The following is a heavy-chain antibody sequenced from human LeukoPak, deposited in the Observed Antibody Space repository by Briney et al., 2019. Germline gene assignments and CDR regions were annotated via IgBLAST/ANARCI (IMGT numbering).Heavy chain of an antibody. V-gene: IGHV3-23*01. CDR2: ISGSGGST. CDR1: GFTFSNYA. D-gene: IGHD1-26*01. Sequence: GGSLRLSCAASGFTFSNYAMTWVRQAPGKGLEWVSGISGSGGSTYYADSVKGRFTISRDNPENTLYLQMNSLRAEDTAIYYCAKDRTVGASYWYFDLWGRGTLVTVSS. CDR3: AKDRTVGASYWYFDL. J-gene: IGHJ2*01.